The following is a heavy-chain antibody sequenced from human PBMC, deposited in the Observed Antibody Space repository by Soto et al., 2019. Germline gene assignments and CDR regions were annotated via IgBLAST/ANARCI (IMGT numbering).Heavy chain of an antibody. V-gene: IGHV3-33*08. CDR2: IWYDGSNK. J-gene: IGHJ4*02. Sequence: PVSSLRLSCASSGFDFSSNAMRWVRQAPGKGLEWVAVIWYDGSNKYYADSVKGRFTISRDNSKNTLYLQMNSLRAEDTAVYYCARGDTAGGYSGCSFDYWGQGTLVTVSS. D-gene: IGHD5-12*01. CDR3: ARGDTAGGYSGCSFDY. CDR1: GFDFSSNA.